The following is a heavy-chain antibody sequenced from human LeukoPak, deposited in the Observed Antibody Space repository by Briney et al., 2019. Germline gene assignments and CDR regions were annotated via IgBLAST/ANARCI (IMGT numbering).Heavy chain of an antibody. CDR3: ARPGPGLIVGASFDY. J-gene: IGHJ4*02. CDR1: GGSITSGNSF. V-gene: IGHV4-39*01. Sequence: IPSAALSLTCTVSGGSITSGNSFWGWLRQPPGKGLEWIGSISYSGSTYYNPSLKSRVTMSGDTSKNQFSLKLNSVTAADTAVYYCARPGPGLIVGASFDYWGQGTLVTVSS. CDR2: ISYSGST. D-gene: IGHD1-26*01.